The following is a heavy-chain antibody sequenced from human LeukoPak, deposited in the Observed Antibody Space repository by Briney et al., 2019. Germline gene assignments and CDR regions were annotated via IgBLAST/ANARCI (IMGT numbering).Heavy chain of an antibody. CDR1: GGPISIYY. D-gene: IGHD2-2*01. CDR3: ARDLGFCSSTSCYPWFDP. V-gene: IGHV4-59*01. Sequence: SETLSLTCNVSGGPISIYYWSWIRQPPGKGLEWIGYIYYSGSTNYNPSLKSRVTISVDTSKNQFSLKLSSVTAADTAVYYCARDLGFCSSTSCYPWFDPWGQGTLVTVSS. J-gene: IGHJ5*02. CDR2: IYYSGST.